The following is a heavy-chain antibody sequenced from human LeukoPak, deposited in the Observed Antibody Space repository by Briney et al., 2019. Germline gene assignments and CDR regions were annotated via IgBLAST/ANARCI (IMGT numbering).Heavy chain of an antibody. Sequence: GGSLRLSCAASGFSFSRYWMSWVRQAPGKGLEWVANIKQDGSEKNYVESVKGRFTISRDNAKNSLYLQTNSLRAEDTAVYYCAKGPTIPPYYNSGSYYETKAQFDFWGQGTLVTVSS. CDR3: AKGPTIPPYYNSGSYYETKAQFDF. CDR2: IKQDGSEK. CDR1: GFSFSRYW. J-gene: IGHJ4*02. V-gene: IGHV3-7*01. D-gene: IGHD3-10*01.